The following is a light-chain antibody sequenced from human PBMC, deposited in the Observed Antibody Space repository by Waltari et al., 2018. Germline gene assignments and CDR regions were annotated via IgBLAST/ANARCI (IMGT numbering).Light chain of an antibody. Sequence: QSALTQPASVSGSPGQSITISCTGTSSDVGGYNYVSWYQQHPGKAPKLMIYDVSNRPSGVSKRFSGSKSDNTASLTISGLQAEDEADYYCSSYTSSTTLGVFGTGTKVTVL. J-gene: IGLJ1*01. V-gene: IGLV2-14*03. CDR3: SSYTSSTTLGV. CDR1: SSDVGGYNY. CDR2: DVS.